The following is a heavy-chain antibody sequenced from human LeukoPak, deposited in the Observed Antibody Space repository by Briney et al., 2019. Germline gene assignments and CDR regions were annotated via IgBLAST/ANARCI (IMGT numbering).Heavy chain of an antibody. V-gene: IGHV3-30*02. CDR2: IRYDGSNK. J-gene: IGHJ3*02. CDR1: GFTFSSYG. D-gene: IGHD5-12*01. Sequence: PGGSLRLSCAASGFTFSSYGMHWVRQAPGKGLEWVAFIRYDGSNKYYADSVKGRFTISRDNSKNTLYLQMNSLRAEDTAVYYCAKGLYSGYQPPRVIGASVFHIGGQGTMVTVSS. CDR3: AKGLYSGYQPPRVIGASVFHI.